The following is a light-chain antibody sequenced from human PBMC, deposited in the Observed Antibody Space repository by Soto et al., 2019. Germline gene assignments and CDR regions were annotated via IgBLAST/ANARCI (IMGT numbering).Light chain of an antibody. CDR2: GAS. J-gene: IGKJ1*01. V-gene: IGKV3-15*01. CDR1: QSVSSN. CDR3: QQYNTWPWT. Sequence: EIVMTQSPATLSVSPEQRATLSCRASQSVSSNLAWYQQKPGQAPSLLIYGASTRATGIPARFSGSGSGTEFTLTISSLQSEDFAVYYCQQYNTWPWTFDQGTKVEIK.